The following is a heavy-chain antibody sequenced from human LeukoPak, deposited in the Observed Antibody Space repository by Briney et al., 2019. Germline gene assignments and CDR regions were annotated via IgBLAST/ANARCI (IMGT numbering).Heavy chain of an antibody. V-gene: IGHV3-74*03. Sequence: GGSLRLSCVGSGFTISNYWMHWVRQAPGTGLVWVSRIHPDGSITTYADSVKGRFTIFRDNAKNTLYLQMNSLRAEDRAVYYCAPQQTYSPYNWFDPWGQGTLVTVSS. CDR1: GFTISNYW. D-gene: IGHD5-12*01. CDR2: IHPDGSIT. J-gene: IGHJ5*02. CDR3: APQQTYSPYNWFDP.